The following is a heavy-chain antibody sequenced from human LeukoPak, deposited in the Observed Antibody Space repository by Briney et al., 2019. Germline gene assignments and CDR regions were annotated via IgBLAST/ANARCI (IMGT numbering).Heavy chain of an antibody. CDR3: ARDPLSYDSSAYRWFDP. CDR2: INPSGGST. V-gene: IGHV1-46*01. J-gene: IGHJ5*02. Sequence: ASVKVSCKASGYTFTSYAMHWVRQAPGQGLQWMGIINPSGGSTSYAQKFQGRVTMTRDTSTSTVYMELSSLRSEDTAVYFCARDPLSYDSSAYRWFDPWGQGTLVTVSS. CDR1: GYTFTSYA. D-gene: IGHD3-22*01.